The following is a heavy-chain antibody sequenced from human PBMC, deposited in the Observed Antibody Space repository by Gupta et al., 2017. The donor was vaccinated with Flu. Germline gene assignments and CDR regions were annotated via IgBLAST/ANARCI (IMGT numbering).Heavy chain of an antibody. CDR3: ARTHCSSTSCYPHYFDY. Sequence: EVQLLASGGGLVQPGGPLRLSCAASGFTFRCNTMSWVRQAPGRGLEWGSAIIGSGGSTYYAGSVKGRCTISRDNSKNTLDLQMNSLRAEDTAVYYCARTHCSSTSCYPHYFDYWGQGTLVTVSS. J-gene: IGHJ4*02. CDR1: GFTFRCNT. CDR2: IIGSGGST. V-gene: IGHV3-23*01. D-gene: IGHD2-2*01.